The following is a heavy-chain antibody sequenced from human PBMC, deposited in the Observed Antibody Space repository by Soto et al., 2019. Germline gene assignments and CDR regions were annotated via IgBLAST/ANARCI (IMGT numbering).Heavy chain of an antibody. CDR2: IDPNTGGT. Sequence: QAQLVQSGAEVKKPGASVTVSCKASGYTFTDYYVHWVRQAPGQGLEWRGWIDPNTGGTNYAQKFQGRVTMARHTSISPAYMELSRLTSDDTAVYSCAVLPAQISSSNLLSLDYLGQGTLFPVAS. J-gene: IGHJ4*02. V-gene: IGHV1-2*02. CDR3: AVLPAQISSSNLLSLDY. CDR1: GYTFTDYY. D-gene: IGHD6-6*01.